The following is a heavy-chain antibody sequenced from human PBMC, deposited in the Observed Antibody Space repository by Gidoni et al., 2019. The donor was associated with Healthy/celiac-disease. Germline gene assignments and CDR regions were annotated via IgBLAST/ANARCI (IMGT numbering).Heavy chain of an antibody. J-gene: IGHJ6*02. CDR3: ARSGSTTKYYYYYYGMDV. V-gene: IGHV4-34*01. Sequence: QVQLQQWGAGLLKPSETLSLTCAFYGGSFSGYYWSWIRQPPGKGLEGIGEINHSGITNYNPSLKSRVTISVETFKNQFSLKLSSVTAADTAVYYCARSGSTTKYYYYYYGMDVWGQGTTVTVSS. CDR1: GGSFSGYY. CDR2: INHSGIT. D-gene: IGHD5-12*01.